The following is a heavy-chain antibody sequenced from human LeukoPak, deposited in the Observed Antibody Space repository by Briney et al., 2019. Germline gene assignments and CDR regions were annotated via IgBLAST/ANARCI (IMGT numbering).Heavy chain of an antibody. CDR2: IYYSGGT. CDR3: ARGVVWGYDSSGYDAFDI. V-gene: IGHV4-59*12. J-gene: IGHJ3*02. Sequence: SETLSLTCTVSGGSISSYYWSWIRQPPGKGLEWIGSIYYSGGTYYNPSLKSRVTISVDTSKNQFSLKLSSVTAADTAVYYRARGVVWGYDSSGYDAFDIWGQGTMVTVSS. D-gene: IGHD3-22*01. CDR1: GGSISSYY.